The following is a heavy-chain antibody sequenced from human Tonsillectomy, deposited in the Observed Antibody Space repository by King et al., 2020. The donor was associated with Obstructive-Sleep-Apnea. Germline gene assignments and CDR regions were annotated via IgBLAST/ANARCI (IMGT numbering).Heavy chain of an antibody. J-gene: IGHJ4*02. V-gene: IGHV3-7*03. CDR3: ARAAAGSPYYFDY. Sequence: VQLVESGGGLVQPGGSLRLSCAASGFTFSSYWMSWVRQAPGKGLEWVANIKQDGSEKYYVDSVKGRFTISRDNAKNSLYLQMNSLRAEDTAVYYCARAAAGSPYYFDYWGQGTLVTVSS. D-gene: IGHD6-13*01. CDR1: GFTFSSYW. CDR2: IKQDGSEK.